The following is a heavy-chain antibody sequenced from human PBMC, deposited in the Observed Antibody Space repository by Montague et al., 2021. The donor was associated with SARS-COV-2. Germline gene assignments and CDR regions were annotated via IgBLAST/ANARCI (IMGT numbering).Heavy chain of an antibody. CDR3: ARGYDSSGYQY. Sequence: SLRLSCAASGFTFSTFWMTWVRQVPGKGLEWVANIKQDGSEKYYEDSVKGRFTISRDNAKNSLYLQLDSLRAEDTAVYYCARGYDSSGYQYWGQGTLVTVSS. J-gene: IGHJ4*02. CDR1: GFTFSTFW. V-gene: IGHV3-7*05. D-gene: IGHD3-22*01. CDR2: IKQDGSEK.